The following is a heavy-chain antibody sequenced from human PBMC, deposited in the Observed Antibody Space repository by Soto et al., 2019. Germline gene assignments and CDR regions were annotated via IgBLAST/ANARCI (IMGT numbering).Heavy chain of an antibody. J-gene: IGHJ4*02. V-gene: IGHV4-59*01. D-gene: IGHD2-15*01. CDR3: ARVNCSGGSCYTAIPYYFDY. CDR2: IYYSGST. Sequence: PSETLSLTCTVSGGSISSYYWSWIRQPPGKGLEWIGYIYYSGSTNYNPSLKSRVTISVDTSKNQFSLKLSSVTAADTAVYYCARVNCSGGSCYTAIPYYFDYWGQGTLVTISS. CDR1: GGSISSYY.